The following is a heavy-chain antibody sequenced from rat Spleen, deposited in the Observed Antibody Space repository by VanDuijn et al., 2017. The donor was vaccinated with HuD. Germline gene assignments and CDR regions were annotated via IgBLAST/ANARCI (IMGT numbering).Heavy chain of an antibody. CDR3: ARSDFDY. CDR1: GHSITSSYR. V-gene: IGHV3-3*01. J-gene: IGHJ2*01. CDR2: INSAGTT. Sequence: EVQLQESGPGLVKPAQSLSLTCSVTGHSITSSYRWNWIRKFPGNKLEWMGYINSAGTTIYSPSLKSRISISRDTSKNQFFLQVDSVTTEDTATYYCARSDFDYWGQGVMVTVSS.